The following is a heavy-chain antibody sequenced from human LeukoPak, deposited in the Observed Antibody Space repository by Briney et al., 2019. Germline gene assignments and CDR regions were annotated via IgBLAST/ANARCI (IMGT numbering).Heavy chain of an antibody. CDR2: VSWCDGST. CDR3: EKTDCPSSSCYTIDY. CDR1: GFTFSSYA. J-gene: IGHJ4*02. Sequence: GESLRLSCAASGFTFSSYAKNWVRNPPAKGLEWVSTVSWCDGSTYYADPGRSRLIISRVNSQNTLYLQMNSLRADDTSVYYFEKTDCPSSSCYTIDYWGKGTLVTVSS. V-gene: IGHV3-23*01. D-gene: IGHD2-2*02.